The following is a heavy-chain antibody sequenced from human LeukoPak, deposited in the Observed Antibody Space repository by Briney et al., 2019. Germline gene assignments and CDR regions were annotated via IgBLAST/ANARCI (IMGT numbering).Heavy chain of an antibody. CDR2: INHSGST. CDR3: ARGMAFVD. J-gene: IGHJ4*02. CDR1: SGSFSGYF. V-gene: IGHV4-34*01. Sequence: SETLSLTCAVYSGSFSGYFWSWIRQPPGKGLEWIGEINHSGSTNYNPSLKSRVTISVDTSKNQFSLKLSSVTAADTAVYYCARGMAFVDWGQGTLVSVSS. D-gene: IGHD2-21*01.